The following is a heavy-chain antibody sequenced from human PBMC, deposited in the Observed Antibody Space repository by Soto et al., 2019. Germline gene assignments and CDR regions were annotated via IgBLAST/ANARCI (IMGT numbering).Heavy chain of an antibody. CDR2: INPSSGGT. D-gene: IGHD3-10*01. Sequence: ASVKVSCKASGYIFTNYHIHWVRQAPGQGLEWMGWINPSSGGTKYAQKFQGWVTMTRDTSISTAYMEVSRLTSDDTAVYYCARDVGSYWFDHWGQGTLVTVS. J-gene: IGHJ5*02. V-gene: IGHV1-2*04. CDR1: GYIFTNYH. CDR3: ARDVGSYWFDH.